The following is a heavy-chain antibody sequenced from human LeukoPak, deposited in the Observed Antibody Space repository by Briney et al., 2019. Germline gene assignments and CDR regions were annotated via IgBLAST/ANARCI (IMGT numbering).Heavy chain of an antibody. D-gene: IGHD3-9*01. V-gene: IGHV1-8*01. Sequence: ASVKVSCKASGYTFTSYDINWVRQATGQGLEWMGWMNPNSGNTGYAQKFQGRVTMTRNTSISTAYMELSSLRSEDTAVYYCAREGQDYDILTGYSNGNWFDPWGQGTLVTVSS. J-gene: IGHJ5*02. CDR3: AREGQDYDILTGYSNGNWFDP. CDR2: MNPNSGNT. CDR1: GYTFTSYD.